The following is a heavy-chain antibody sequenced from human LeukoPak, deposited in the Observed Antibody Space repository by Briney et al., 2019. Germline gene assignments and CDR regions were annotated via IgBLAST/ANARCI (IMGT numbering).Heavy chain of an antibody. CDR2: IIPIFGPA. J-gene: IGHJ6*03. D-gene: IGHD7-27*01. V-gene: IGHV1-69*05. CDR3: ARVKLTGDLRRPRQDFYYYYMDV. Sequence: GASVKVSCKAFGGTFSSYAIRWVRQAPGQGLEWMGGIIPIFGPANYAQKFQGRVTITTDESTSTACMELSSLRSEDTAVYYCARVKLTGDLRRPRQDFYYYYMDVWGKGTTVTVSS. CDR1: GGTFSSYA.